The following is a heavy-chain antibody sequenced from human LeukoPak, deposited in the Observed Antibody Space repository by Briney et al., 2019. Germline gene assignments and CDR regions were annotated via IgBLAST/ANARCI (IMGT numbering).Heavy chain of an antibody. CDR3: ARTPDIVVVPAAMHFDY. Sequence: ASVKVSCKASGYTFTGYYMHRVRQAPGQGLEWMGWINPNSGGTNYAQKLQGRVTMTTDTSTSTAYMELRSLRSDDTAVYYCARTPDIVVVPAAMHFDYWGQGTLVTVSS. CDR1: GYTFTGYY. J-gene: IGHJ4*02. V-gene: IGHV1-2*02. D-gene: IGHD2-2*01. CDR2: INPNSGGT.